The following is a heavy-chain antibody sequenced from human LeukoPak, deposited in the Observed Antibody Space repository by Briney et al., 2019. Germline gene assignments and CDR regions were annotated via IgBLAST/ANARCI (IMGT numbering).Heavy chain of an antibody. J-gene: IGHJ3*02. CDR3: AKSQEYCSSTSCYLLDAFDI. CDR2: IRYDGSNK. V-gene: IGHV3-30*02. Sequence: GGSLRLSCAASGFTFSSYGMHWVRQAPGKGLEWVAFIRYDGSNKYYADSVKGRFTISRDNSKNTLYLQMNSLRAEDTAVYYCAKSQEYCSSTSCYLLDAFDIWGQGTMVTVSS. D-gene: IGHD2-2*01. CDR1: GFTFSSYG.